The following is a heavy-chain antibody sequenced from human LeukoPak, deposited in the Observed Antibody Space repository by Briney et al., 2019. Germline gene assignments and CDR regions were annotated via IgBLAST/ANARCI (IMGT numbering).Heavy chain of an antibody. V-gene: IGHV4-59*01. D-gene: IGHD3-3*01. CDR2: IYYSGST. Sequence: SETLSLTCTVSGGSISSYYWSWIRQPPGKGLEWIGYIYYSGSTNYNPSLKSRVTISVDTSKNQFPLKLSSVTAADTAVYYCAGAYLRFLEWLSGSFDYWGQGTLVTVSS. CDR3: AGAYLRFLEWLSGSFDY. CDR1: GGSISSYY. J-gene: IGHJ4*02.